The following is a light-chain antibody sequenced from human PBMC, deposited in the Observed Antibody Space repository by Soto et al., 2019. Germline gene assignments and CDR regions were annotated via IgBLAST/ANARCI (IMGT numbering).Light chain of an antibody. CDR1: SSNIGAGYD. CDR3: QAYDRSLSGYV. Sequence: QSVLTQPPSVSGAPGQRVTISCTGSSSNIGAGYDVHWYHQLPGTAPKLLIYGNSNRPSGVPDRFSGSKSGTSASLAIARLHDEGEADYYCQAYDRSLSGYVFGTGTKVXVL. CDR2: GNS. V-gene: IGLV1-40*01. J-gene: IGLJ1*01.